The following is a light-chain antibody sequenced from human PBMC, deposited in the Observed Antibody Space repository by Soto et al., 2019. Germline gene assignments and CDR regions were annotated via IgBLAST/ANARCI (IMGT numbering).Light chain of an antibody. CDR3: QQYKNSSHT. CDR1: QTISTW. J-gene: IGKJ2*01. CDR2: DAS. Sequence: IQITQSPSSLSGSVGDRVTITCRASQTISTWLAWYQLKPGKAPKLLIYDASNLQSGVPSRFSGSGSGTVFSLTISSLQPDDFATYYCQQYKNSSHTFGQGTKVDIK. V-gene: IGKV1-5*01.